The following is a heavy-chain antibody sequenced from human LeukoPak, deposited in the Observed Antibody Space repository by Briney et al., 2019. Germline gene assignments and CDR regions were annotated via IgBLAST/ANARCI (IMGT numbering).Heavy chain of an antibody. CDR2: INHSGST. D-gene: IGHD1-26*01. V-gene: IGHV4-34*01. J-gene: IGHJ4*02. CDR3: ARGPNSGADY. CDR1: GGSFSGYY. Sequence: PSETLSLTCAVYGGSFSGYYWSWIRQPPGKGLEWIGEINHSGSTNYNPSLKSRVTISVDTSKNQFSLKLSSVTAADTAVYCCARGPNSGADYWGQGTLVTVSS.